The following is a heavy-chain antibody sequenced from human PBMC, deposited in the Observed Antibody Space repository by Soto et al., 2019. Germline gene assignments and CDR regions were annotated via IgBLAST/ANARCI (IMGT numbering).Heavy chain of an antibody. CDR2: IRSKAYGGTT. Sequence: EVQLVESGGGLVQPGRSLRLSCTASGFTFGDYAMSWFRQAPGKGLEWVGFIRSKAYGGTTEYAASVKGRFTISRDDSKSIAYLQMNSLKTEDTAVYYCTREGISGSGRRMIGIDAFDLWGQGTMVTVSS. D-gene: IGHD6-25*01. CDR3: TREGISGSGRRMIGIDAFDL. V-gene: IGHV3-49*03. CDR1: GFTFGDYA. J-gene: IGHJ3*01.